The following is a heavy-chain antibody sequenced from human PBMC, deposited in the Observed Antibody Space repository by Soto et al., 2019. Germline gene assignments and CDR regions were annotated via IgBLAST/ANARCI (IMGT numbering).Heavy chain of an antibody. CDR3: ASAEVTGTAGLDF. D-gene: IGHD6-19*01. V-gene: IGHV1-2*02. CDR1: VYTFIGFY. CDR2: INPNSGGT. Sequence: ASVKVSFKASVYTFIGFYMHWVRQAPGQGLEWMGWINPNSGGTKYAEKFQGRVTMTRDTSISTAYMELSRLTSDDTAVYYCASAEVTGTAGLDFWGQGTQVTVSS. J-gene: IGHJ4*02.